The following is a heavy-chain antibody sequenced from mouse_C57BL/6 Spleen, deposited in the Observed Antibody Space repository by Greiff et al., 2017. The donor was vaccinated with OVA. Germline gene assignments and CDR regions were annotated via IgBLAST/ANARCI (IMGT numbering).Heavy chain of an antibody. CDR3: ARGGNLYYYAMDY. CDR1: GYTFTSYW. V-gene: IGHV1-50*01. CDR2: IDPSDSYT. Sequence: VQLQQPGAELVKPGASVKLSCKASGYTFTSYWMQWVKQRPGQGLEWIGEIDPSDSYTNYNQKFKGKATLTVDTSSSTAYMQLSSLTSEDSAVYYGARGGNLYYYAMDYWGQGTSVTVSS. J-gene: IGHJ4*01.